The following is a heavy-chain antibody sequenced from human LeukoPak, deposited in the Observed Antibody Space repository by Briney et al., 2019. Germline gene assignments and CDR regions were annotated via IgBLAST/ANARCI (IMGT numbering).Heavy chain of an antibody. V-gene: IGHV3-9*03. CDR2: ISWNSGSI. CDR1: GFTFSSYA. CDR3: AKALSGKYSSPLDY. J-gene: IGHJ4*02. Sequence: GGSLRLSCAASGFTFSSYAMSWVRQAPGKSLEWVSGISWNSGSIGYADSVKGRFTISRDNAKNSLYLQMNSLRAEDMALYYCAKALSGKYSSPLDYWGQGTLVTVSS. D-gene: IGHD6-6*01.